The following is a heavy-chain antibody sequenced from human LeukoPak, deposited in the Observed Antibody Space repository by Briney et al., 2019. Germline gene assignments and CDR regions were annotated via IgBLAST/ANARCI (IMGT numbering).Heavy chain of an antibody. J-gene: IGHJ5*02. V-gene: IGHV1-2*02. CDR1: GYTFTVYY. CDR3: ARDRRVGYCSSTSCLNWFDP. Sequence: ASVKVSCKASGYTFTVYYMHWVRQAPGQGLEWMGWINPNSGGTNYAQKFQGRVTMTRDTSISTAYMELSRLRSDDTAVYYCARDRRVGYCSSTSCLNWFDPWGQGTLVTVSS. CDR2: INPNSGGT. D-gene: IGHD2-2*01.